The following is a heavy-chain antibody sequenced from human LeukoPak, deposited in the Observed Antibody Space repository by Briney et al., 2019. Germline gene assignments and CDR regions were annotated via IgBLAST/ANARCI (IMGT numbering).Heavy chain of an antibody. D-gene: IGHD3-22*01. V-gene: IGHV3-21*01. J-gene: IGHJ3*02. CDR1: GFTFSSYS. Sequence: GGSLTLSCAASGFTFSSYSMNWVRQAPGKGLEWVSSISSSSSYIYYADSVKGRFTISRDNAKNSPYLQMNSLRAEDPAVYYCARDPRYYDSSLDAFDIWGQGTMVTVSS. CDR3: ARDPRYYDSSLDAFDI. CDR2: ISSSSSYI.